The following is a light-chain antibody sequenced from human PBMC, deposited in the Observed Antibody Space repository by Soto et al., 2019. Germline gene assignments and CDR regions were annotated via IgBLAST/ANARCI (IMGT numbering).Light chain of an antibody. Sequence: IVLTQCAVALPLSPGERATLPCRASQGVXSYFDCYQQKPGQAPRLLXYDASNRATGIPARLSGSGSGTDFTPTISSLEPYDCVGYYWHQRRKGNVTFGQGTRLEIK. CDR2: DAS. V-gene: IGKV3-11*01. CDR3: HQRRKGNVT. CDR1: QGVXSY. J-gene: IGKJ5*01.